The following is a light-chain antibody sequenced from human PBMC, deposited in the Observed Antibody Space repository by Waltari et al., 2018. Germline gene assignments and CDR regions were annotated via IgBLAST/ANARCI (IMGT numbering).Light chain of an antibody. CDR1: TSNTGAGYD. CDR2: ANN. V-gene: IGLV1-40*01. J-gene: IGLJ3*02. CDR3: QSYDKTLSAWV. Sequence: QSVLTQPPSVSGAPGQRVTVSCTGSTSNTGAGYDVQWYQQFPGGAPKLVIYANNNRPSGVPDRFSATKSGSSASLAITGPQAEDEADYYCQSYDKTLSAWVFGGGTRLTVL.